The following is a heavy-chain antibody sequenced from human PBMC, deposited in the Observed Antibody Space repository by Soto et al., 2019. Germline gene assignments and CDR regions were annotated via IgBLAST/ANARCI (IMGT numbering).Heavy chain of an antibody. Sequence: GASVKVSCKASGGTFSSYAISWVRQAPGQGLEWMGGIIPIFGTANYAQKFQGRVTITADESTSTAYMELSSLRSEDTAVYYCARHHRFGEGYYYGMDVWGQGTTVTVSS. CDR3: ARHHRFGEGYYYGMDV. V-gene: IGHV1-69*13. CDR2: IIPIFGTA. CDR1: GGTFSSYA. D-gene: IGHD3-10*01. J-gene: IGHJ6*02.